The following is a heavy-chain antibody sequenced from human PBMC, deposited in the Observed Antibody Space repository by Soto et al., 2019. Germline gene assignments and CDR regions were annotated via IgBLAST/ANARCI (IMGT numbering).Heavy chain of an antibody. CDR2: ISYDGSDK. Sequence: QVQLVESGGGVVQPGRSLRLSCAASGFTFSSYGMHWVRQAPGKGLEWVAVISYDGSDKYYVDSVTGRFTISRDNSKHTLYLQMNSLRAEDTAVYYCAKAHRSYGSGSYYGYYGMDVWGQGTTVTVSS. V-gene: IGHV3-30*18. D-gene: IGHD3-10*01. J-gene: IGHJ6*02. CDR1: GFTFSSYG. CDR3: AKAHRSYGSGSYYGYYGMDV.